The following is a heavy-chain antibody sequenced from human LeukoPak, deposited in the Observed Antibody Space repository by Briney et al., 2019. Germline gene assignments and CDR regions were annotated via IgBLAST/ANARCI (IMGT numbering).Heavy chain of an antibody. D-gene: IGHD6-19*01. CDR3: ARQVPVAGTSSGWFDP. CDR2: IDPSDSYT. Sequence: GESLKISCKGSGYSFTSYWISWVRQMPGKGLEWMGRIDPSDSYTNYSPSFQGHVTISADKSISTAYLQWSSLKASDTAMYYCARQVPVAGTSSGWFDPWGQGTLVTVSS. V-gene: IGHV5-10-1*01. CDR1: GYSFTSYW. J-gene: IGHJ5*02.